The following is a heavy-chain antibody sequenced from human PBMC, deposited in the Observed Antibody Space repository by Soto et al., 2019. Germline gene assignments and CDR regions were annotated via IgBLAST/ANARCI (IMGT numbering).Heavy chain of an antibody. D-gene: IGHD4-17*01. CDR1: GGSISSGDYF. Sequence: SVTLSLTCTVSGGSISSGDYFWSWIRQTPGKGLEWIKYMYKTGATYDNPSLRSRVSMSIDPSKNQFSLKVTSVTAADSAVYYCARGVSGPLYAFDSWGQGTPVTVSS. V-gene: IGHV4-30-4*01. J-gene: IGHJ4*02. CDR3: ARGVSGPLYAFDS. CDR2: MYKTGAT.